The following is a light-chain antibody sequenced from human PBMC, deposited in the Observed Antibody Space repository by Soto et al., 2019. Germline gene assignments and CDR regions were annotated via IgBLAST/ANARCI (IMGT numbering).Light chain of an antibody. J-gene: IGKJ4*01. CDR2: DAS. V-gene: IGKV3-11*01. CDR3: QQRSNWLT. Sequence: EIVLTQSPATLSLSPGERATLSCRASQSVSSYLAWYQQKPGQAPRLLIYDASNRATGIPARFSGSGSGTDFTLTICSLESEDFAVYYCQQRSNWLTFGGGTKVEIK. CDR1: QSVSSY.